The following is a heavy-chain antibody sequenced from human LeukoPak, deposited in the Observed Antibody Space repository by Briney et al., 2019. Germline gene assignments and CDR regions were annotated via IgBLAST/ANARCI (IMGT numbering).Heavy chain of an antibody. CDR1: GFTFSSYG. J-gene: IGHJ4*02. CDR2: IIGSSSYI. D-gene: IGHD3-22*01. Sequence: GGSLRLSCAASGFTFSSYGISWVRQPPGRGLEWGSSIIGSSSYIYYADPMKGRFTISRDNAKNSLYLQMNSLRAEDTAVSYCLRGWLYDYWGQGTLVTVSS. CDR3: LRGWLYDY. V-gene: IGHV3-21*01.